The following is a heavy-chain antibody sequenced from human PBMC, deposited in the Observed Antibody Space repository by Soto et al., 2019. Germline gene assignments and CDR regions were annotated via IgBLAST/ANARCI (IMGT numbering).Heavy chain of an antibody. J-gene: IGHJ6*03. CDR1: GGSISSYY. CDR2: IYYSGST. V-gene: IGHV4-59*08. Sequence: ASETLSLTCTVSGGSISSYYWSRIRQPPGKGLEWIGYIYYSGSTNYNPSLKSRVTISVDTSKNQFSLKLSSVTAADTAVYYCARLTVQLVRLYYYYYYMDVWGKGTTVTVSS. CDR3: ARLTVQLVRLYYYYYYMDV. D-gene: IGHD6-6*01.